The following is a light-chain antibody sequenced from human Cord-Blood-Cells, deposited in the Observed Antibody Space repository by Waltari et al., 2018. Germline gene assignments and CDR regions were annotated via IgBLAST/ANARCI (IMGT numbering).Light chain of an antibody. CDR1: SSDVGSYNL. CDR3: CSYAGSSV. Sequence: QSALTQPASVSGSPGQSITISCTGTSSDVGSYNLDSWYQQHPGKAPKLMIYEGSKRPSGVSNRFSGSKSGNTASLTISGLQAEDEADYYCCSYAGSSVFGGGTKLTVL. V-gene: IGLV2-23*01. J-gene: IGLJ3*02. CDR2: EGS.